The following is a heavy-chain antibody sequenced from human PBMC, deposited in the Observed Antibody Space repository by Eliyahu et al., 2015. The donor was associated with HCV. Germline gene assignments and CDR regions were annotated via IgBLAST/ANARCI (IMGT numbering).Heavy chain of an antibody. V-gene: IGHV3-23*01. D-gene: IGHD3-10*01. Sequence: EVQLLESGGGLVQPGGSLRLSCAAXGFXFSSYAXSWVRQAPGTGLXWVSAISGSGGSTYYADSVKGRFTISRDNSKNTLYLQMNSLRAEDTAVYYCAKVGTGYYGSGSYSSPFDYWGQGTLVTVSS. CDR1: GFXFSSYA. CDR2: ISGSGGST. CDR3: AKVGTGYYGSGSYSSPFDY. J-gene: IGHJ4*02.